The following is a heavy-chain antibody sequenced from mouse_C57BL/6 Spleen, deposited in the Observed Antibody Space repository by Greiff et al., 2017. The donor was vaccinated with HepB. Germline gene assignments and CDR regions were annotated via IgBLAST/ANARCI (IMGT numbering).Heavy chain of an antibody. Sequence: QVQLKQPGAELVRPGTSVKLSCKASGYTFTSYWMHWVKQRPGQGLEWIGVIDPSDSYTNYNQKFKGKATLTVDTSSSTAYMQLSSLTSEDSAVYYCARRGTGRAMDYWGQGTSVTVSS. V-gene: IGHV1-59*01. CDR2: IDPSDSYT. CDR1: GYTFTSYW. J-gene: IGHJ4*01. CDR3: ARRGTGRAMDY.